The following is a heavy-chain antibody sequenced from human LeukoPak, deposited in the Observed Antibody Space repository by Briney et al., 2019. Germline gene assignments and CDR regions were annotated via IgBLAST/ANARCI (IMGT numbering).Heavy chain of an antibody. J-gene: IGHJ4*02. Sequence: SETLSLTCTVSDDSITIYYWTWIRQPPGKGLEWIGYIDHTGSTNYNPSLNSRVTVSRDTSKNHFSLELSSVTAADTAVYFCARASGYSSGFFGYWGQGTLVTVSS. D-gene: IGHD6-19*01. CDR3: ARASGYSSGFFGY. CDR2: IDHTGST. V-gene: IGHV4-59*01. CDR1: DDSITIYY.